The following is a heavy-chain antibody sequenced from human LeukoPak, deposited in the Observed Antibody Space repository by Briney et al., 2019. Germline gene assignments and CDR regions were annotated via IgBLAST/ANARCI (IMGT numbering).Heavy chain of an antibody. CDR2: ISSSSSYI. J-gene: IGHJ4*02. D-gene: IGHD1-26*01. Sequence: PWGSLRLSCAASGFTFSSYSMNWVRQAPGKGLEWVSSISSSSSYIYYADSVKGRFTISRDNAKNSPYLQMNSLRAEDTAVYYCARDSTIVGATTSDYWGRGTLVTVSS. V-gene: IGHV3-21*01. CDR1: GFTFSSYS. CDR3: ARDSTIVGATTSDY.